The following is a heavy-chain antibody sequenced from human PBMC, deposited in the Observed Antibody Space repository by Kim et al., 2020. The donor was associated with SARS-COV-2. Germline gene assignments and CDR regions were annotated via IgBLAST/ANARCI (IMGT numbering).Heavy chain of an antibody. Sequence: ASVKVSCKASGYTFTSYGISWVRQAPGQGLEWMGWISAYNGNTNYAQKLQGRVTMTTDTSTSTAYMELRSLRSDDTAVYYCAGVAWFGELTLLGYWGQGTLVTVSS. CDR3: AGVAWFGELTLLGY. CDR1: GYTFTSYG. V-gene: IGHV1-18*01. D-gene: IGHD3-10*01. J-gene: IGHJ4*02. CDR2: ISAYNGNT.